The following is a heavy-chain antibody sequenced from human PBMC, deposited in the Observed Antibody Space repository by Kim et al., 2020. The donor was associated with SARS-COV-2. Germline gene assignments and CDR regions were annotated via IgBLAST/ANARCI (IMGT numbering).Heavy chain of an antibody. J-gene: IGHJ4*02. CDR1: GFTFSSYG. D-gene: IGHD3-22*01. CDR3: ASGYYDSSGYYP. V-gene: IGHV3-33*01. CDR2: IWYDGSKK. Sequence: GGSLRLSCAASGFTFSSYGMHWVRQAPGKGLEWVAVIWYDGSKKYYADSVKGRFTISRDNSKHTLYLQLNSLRAEDTAVYYCASGYYDSSGYYPWGQGT.